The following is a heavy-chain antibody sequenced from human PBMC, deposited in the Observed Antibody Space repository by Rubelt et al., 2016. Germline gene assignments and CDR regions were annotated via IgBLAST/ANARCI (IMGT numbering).Heavy chain of an antibody. CDR3: ARGRSGYDLGLDY. J-gene: IGHJ4*02. CDR2: IHPNSGGT. Sequence: MHWVRQAPGQGLEWMGWIHPNSGGTNYAQKFQGRVTMTRDTSISTAYMELSRLRSDDTAVEYCARGRSGYDLGLDYWGQGTLVTVSS. D-gene: IGHD5-12*01. V-gene: IGHV1-2*02.